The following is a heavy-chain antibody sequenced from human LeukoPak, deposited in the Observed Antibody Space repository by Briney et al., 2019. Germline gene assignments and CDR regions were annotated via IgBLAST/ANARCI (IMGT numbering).Heavy chain of an antibody. CDR1: GFTFGDYA. Sequence: GGSLRLSCTASGFTFGDYAMTWVRQAPGKGLEWVAVISYDGSNKYYADSVKGRFTISRDNSKNTLYLQMNSLRAEDTAVYYCARDSLRELLYMDVWGKGTTVTVSS. V-gene: IGHV3-30*04. D-gene: IGHD1-26*01. J-gene: IGHJ6*03. CDR3: ARDSLRELLYMDV. CDR2: ISYDGSNK.